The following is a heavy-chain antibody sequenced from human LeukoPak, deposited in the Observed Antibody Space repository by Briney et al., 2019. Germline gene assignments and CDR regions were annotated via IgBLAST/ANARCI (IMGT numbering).Heavy chain of an antibody. CDR2: IYYSGST. J-gene: IGHJ5*02. CDR1: GGSISSHY. D-gene: IGHD3-22*01. CDR3: AREASTYYYDSSGYYPNWFDP. Sequence: SETLSLTCTVSGGSISSHYWNWIRQPPGKGLEWLGHIYYSGSTSYNPSLKSRITISVDPSKNQFSLRLSSVTAADTAVYYCAREASTYYYDSSGYYPNWFDPWGQGTLVTVSS. V-gene: IGHV4-59*11.